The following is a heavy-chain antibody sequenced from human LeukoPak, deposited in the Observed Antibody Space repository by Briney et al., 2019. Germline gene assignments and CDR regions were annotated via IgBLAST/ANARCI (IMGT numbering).Heavy chain of an antibody. J-gene: IGHJ4*02. CDR2: IYHSGST. Sequence: SETLSLTCAVSGGSISSGGYSWSWIRQPPGKGLEWIGYIYHSGSTYYNPSLKSRVTISVDRSENQFSLKLSSVTAADTAVYYCAREYSIAVAGGGFDYWGQGTLVTVSS. CDR1: GGSISSGGYS. V-gene: IGHV4-30-2*01. D-gene: IGHD6-19*01. CDR3: AREYSIAVAGGGFDY.